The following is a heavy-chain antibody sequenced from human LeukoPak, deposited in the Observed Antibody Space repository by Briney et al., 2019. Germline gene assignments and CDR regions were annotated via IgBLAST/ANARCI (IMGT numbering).Heavy chain of an antibody. J-gene: IGHJ6*03. CDR3: ARVARGGSYSYGCIDYYYYYYMDV. CDR1: GGSISSSSYY. CDR2: IYYSGST. D-gene: IGHD5-18*01. Sequence: SETLSLTCTVSGGSISSSSYYWGWIRQPPGKGLEWIGSIYYSGSTYYNPSLKSRVTISVDTSKNQFSLKLSSVTAADTAVYYCARVARGGSYSYGCIDYYYYYYMDVWGKGTTVTVSS. V-gene: IGHV4-39*01.